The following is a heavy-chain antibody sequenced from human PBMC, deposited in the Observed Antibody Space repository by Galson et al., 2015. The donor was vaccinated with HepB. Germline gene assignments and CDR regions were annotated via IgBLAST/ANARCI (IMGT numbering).Heavy chain of an antibody. D-gene: IGHD2-8*01. J-gene: IGHJ6*02. V-gene: IGHV3-33*01. Sequence: SLRLSCAASGFTFSSYGMHWVRQAPGKGLEWVAVIWYDGSNKYYADSVKGRFTISRVNSKNTLYLQMNSLRAEDTAVYYCARDSSIVLMVYAIVGDDGMDVWGQGTTVTVSS. CDR3: ARDSSIVLMVYAIVGDDGMDV. CDR1: GFTFSSYG. CDR2: IWYDGSNK.